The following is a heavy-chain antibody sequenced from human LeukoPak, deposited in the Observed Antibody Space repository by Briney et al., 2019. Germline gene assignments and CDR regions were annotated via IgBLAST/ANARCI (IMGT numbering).Heavy chain of an antibody. J-gene: IGHJ5*02. Sequence: SETLSLTCTVSGGSLSSYYWSWIRQPPGKGLEWIGYIYYSGSTNYNPSPKSRVTISVDTSKNQFSLKLSSVTAADTAVYYCARSGGSGSYSLRYWFDPWGLGTLVTVSS. D-gene: IGHD3-10*01. CDR1: GGSLSSYY. CDR3: ARSGGSGSYSLRYWFDP. CDR2: IYYSGST. V-gene: IGHV4-59*01.